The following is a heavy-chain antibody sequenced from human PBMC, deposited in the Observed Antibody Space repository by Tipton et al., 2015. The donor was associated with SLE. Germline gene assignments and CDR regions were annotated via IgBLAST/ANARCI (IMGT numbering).Heavy chain of an antibody. CDR1: GVSIGIGNW. J-gene: IGHJ4*02. CDR2: IFHSGSA. D-gene: IGHD6-19*01. CDR3: ARSPECNGWSLDG. Sequence: TLSLTCAVPGVSIGIGNWWSWVRQSPGKGLEWIGEIFHSGSASYNPSLKSRLTMSVDKFKNQFSLDLRSVTAADTAMYYCARSPECNGWSLDGGGKGTLVTVSS. V-gene: IGHV4-4*02.